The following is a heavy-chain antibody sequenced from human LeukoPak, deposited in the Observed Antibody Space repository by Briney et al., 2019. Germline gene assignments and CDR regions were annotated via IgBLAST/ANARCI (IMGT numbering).Heavy chain of an antibody. CDR1: GFTFSSYS. J-gene: IGHJ4*02. Sequence: GGSLRLSCAASGFTFSSYSMNWVRQAPGKGLEWVSSISSSSSSVKGRFTISRGNAKNSLYLQMNSLRAEDTAVYYCARDGVDSSGWYWSPGVRFDYWGQGTLVTVSS. CDR2: ISSSSS. CDR3: ARDGVDSSGWYWSPGVRFDY. D-gene: IGHD6-19*01. V-gene: IGHV3-21*01.